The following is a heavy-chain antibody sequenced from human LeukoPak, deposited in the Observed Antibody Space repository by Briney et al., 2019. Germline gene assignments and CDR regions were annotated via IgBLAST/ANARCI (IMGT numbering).Heavy chain of an antibody. CDR1: GFTFSSYS. CDR2: ISSGSTYI. V-gene: IGHV3-21*01. CDR3: GRGATDYDI. J-gene: IGHJ3*02. Sequence: PGGSLTLSCAASGFTFSSYSMNWVRQAPGKGLEWVSSISSGSTYIYYADSVKGRSTISRDNAKNSLYLQMNSLRAEDTAVYYCGRGATDYDIWGQGTMVTVSS. D-gene: IGHD4-11*01.